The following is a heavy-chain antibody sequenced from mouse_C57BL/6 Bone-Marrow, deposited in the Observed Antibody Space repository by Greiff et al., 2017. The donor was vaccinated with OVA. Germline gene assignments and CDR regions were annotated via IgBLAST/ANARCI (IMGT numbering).Heavy chain of an antibody. J-gene: IGHJ3*01. CDR2: IYPRSGNT. CDR1: GYTFTSYG. CDR3: ASRIYYYGSSEAY. D-gene: IGHD1-1*01. Sequence: QVQLQQSGAELARPGASVKLSCKASGYTFTSYGISWVKQSTGQGLEWIGEIYPRSGNTYYNEKFKGKATLTADKSSSTAYMELRSLTSEDSAVYFCASRIYYYGSSEAYWGQGTLVTVSA. V-gene: IGHV1-81*01.